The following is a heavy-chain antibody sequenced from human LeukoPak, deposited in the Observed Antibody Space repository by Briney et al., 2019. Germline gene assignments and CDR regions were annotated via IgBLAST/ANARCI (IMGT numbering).Heavy chain of an antibody. CDR2: ISGSGGST. Sequence: PGGSLRLSCAASGFTFSSYAMSWVRQAPGKGLEWVSAISGSGGSTYYADSVKGRFTISRDSFKNTLYLQMNSLRAEDTAVYYCAKSMYYDFWSGYPNWFDPWGQGTLVTVSS. CDR3: AKSMYYDFWSGYPNWFDP. V-gene: IGHV3-23*01. CDR1: GFTFSSYA. J-gene: IGHJ5*02. D-gene: IGHD3-3*01.